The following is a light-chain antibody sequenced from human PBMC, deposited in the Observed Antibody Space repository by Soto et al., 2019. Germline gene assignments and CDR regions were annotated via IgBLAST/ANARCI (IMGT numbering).Light chain of an antibody. CDR1: SSDIGDYTF. CDR3: SSYTSSGTVI. CDR2: EVS. J-gene: IGLJ2*01. Sequence: QSVLTQPASVSGSPGQSITISCSGTSSDIGDYTFVSWYQQYPGKVPKLLISEVSDRPSGLSIRFSGSKSGNTASLTISGLQSEDEADYYCSSYTSSGTVIFGGGTKLTVL. V-gene: IGLV2-14*01.